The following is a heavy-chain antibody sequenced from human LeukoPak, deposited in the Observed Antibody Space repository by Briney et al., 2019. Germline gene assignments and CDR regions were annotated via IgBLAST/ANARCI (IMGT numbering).Heavy chain of an antibody. CDR1: GYTFTDYY. Sequence: ASVKVSCKASGYTFTDYYMHWVRQAPGQGLEWMGWINPNSAGTNYAQKFEGRVTMTRDTSISTAYMELSRLNSDDTAVYYCARGRHCSGGSCYLDYWGQGTLVTVSS. CDR3: ARGRHCSGGSCYLDY. D-gene: IGHD2-15*01. V-gene: IGHV1-2*02. CDR2: INPNSAGT. J-gene: IGHJ4*02.